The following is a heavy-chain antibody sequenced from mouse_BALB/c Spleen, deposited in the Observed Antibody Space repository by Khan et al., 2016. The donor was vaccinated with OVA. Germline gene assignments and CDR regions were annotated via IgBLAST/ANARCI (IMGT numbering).Heavy chain of an antibody. V-gene: IGHV5-17*02. CDR2: ISGDSHTI. Sequence: EVNVVESGGDLVQPGGSRKLSCVASGFTFSSFGMHWIRQAPEKGLEWVAYISGDSHTIYYADTVKGRFTISRDNPKNNLFLQMTSLRSEDMAMYYCTRSYFNGYYFDQWGQGTTLTVSS. J-gene: IGHJ2*01. CDR3: TRSYFNGYYFDQ. CDR1: GFTFSSFG. D-gene: IGHD1-1*01.